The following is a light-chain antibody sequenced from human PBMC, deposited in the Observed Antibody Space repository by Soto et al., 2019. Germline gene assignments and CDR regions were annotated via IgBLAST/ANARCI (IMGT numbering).Light chain of an antibody. CDR1: QRVFHNYNNKTY. CDR2: WAS. J-gene: IGKJ2*01. CDR3: QQYYSVPHT. Sequence: DIVMTQSPDSLAVSLGERATINCKSSQRVFHNYNNKTYLAWYQQKPGQPPKLLFNWASTRETGVPARFSGSGSGSDFTLTITSLQAEDMAVYYCQQYYSVPHTFGQGTKLEIK. V-gene: IGKV4-1*01.